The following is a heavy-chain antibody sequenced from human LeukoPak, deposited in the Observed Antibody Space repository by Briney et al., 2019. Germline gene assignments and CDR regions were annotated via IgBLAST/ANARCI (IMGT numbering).Heavy chain of an antibody. J-gene: IGHJ6*03. CDR2: ISAYNGNT. D-gene: IGHD2-15*01. CDR1: GYTFTSYG. CDR3: ARDGLGYCSGGSCYGSYSMDV. V-gene: IGHV1-18*01. Sequence: GASVKVSCKASGYTFTSYGISWVRQAPGQGLEWMGWISAYNGNTNYAQKLQGRVTMTTDTSTSTAYMELRSLRSDDTAVYYCARDGLGYCSGGSCYGSYSMDVWGKGTTVTVSS.